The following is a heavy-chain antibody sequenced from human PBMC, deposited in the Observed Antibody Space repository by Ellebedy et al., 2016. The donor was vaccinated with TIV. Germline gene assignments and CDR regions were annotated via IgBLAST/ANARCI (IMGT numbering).Heavy chain of an antibody. Sequence: GESLKISCEASGIIVSDFFMNWVRQAPGKGLEWVSVLYPDAKTNYTGSVEGRFTVSRDNSEHTLHLQMDSLRVEDTAVYYCARDPGGGGNYGDNWFDPWGQGTLVTVSS. V-gene: IGHV3-66*01. D-gene: IGHD3-22*01. J-gene: IGHJ5*02. CDR3: ARDPGGGGNYGDNWFDP. CDR2: LYPDAKT. CDR1: GIIVSDFF.